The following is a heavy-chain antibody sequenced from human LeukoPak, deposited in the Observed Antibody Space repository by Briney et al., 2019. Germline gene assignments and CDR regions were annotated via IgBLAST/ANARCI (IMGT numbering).Heavy chain of an antibody. CDR3: AKDHYWSIDY. Sequence: GGSLRLSCAASGFTFSNFWMHWVRQAPGKGLVWVALIYGDGSFTNYADSVKGRFTISRDIAKNTLYLRMNSLRAEDTGVYYCAKDHYWSIDYWGRGTLVTVSS. CDR2: IYGDGSFT. V-gene: IGHV3-74*01. CDR1: GFTFSNFW. J-gene: IGHJ4*02. D-gene: IGHD3-3*01.